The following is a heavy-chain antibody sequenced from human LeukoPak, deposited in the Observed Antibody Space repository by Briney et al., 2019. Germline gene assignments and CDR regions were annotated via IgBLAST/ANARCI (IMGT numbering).Heavy chain of an antibody. Sequence: PGGSLRLSCVASGFTFSSYGLHWVRQAPGKGLEWVAAICCSGSNKYYGDSVKGRFTISRDNSKNTLYLQMNSLRAEDTALYYCARVKGIAAASTGFAFDLWGQGTMVTVSS. CDR1: GFTFSSYG. CDR3: ARVKGIAAASTGFAFDL. D-gene: IGHD6-13*01. J-gene: IGHJ3*01. V-gene: IGHV3-33*01. CDR2: ICCSGSNK.